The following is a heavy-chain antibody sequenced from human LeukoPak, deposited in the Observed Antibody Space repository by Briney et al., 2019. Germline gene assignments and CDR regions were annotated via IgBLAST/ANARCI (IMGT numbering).Heavy chain of an antibody. J-gene: IGHJ4*02. CDR1: GFTFDDYA. D-gene: IGHD5-18*01. CDR3: AKGNGYSYGYGFDY. CDR2: ISWNSGSI. Sequence: GGSLRLACAASGFTFDDYAMHWVRQAPGKGLEWVSGISWNSGSIGYADSVKGRFTISRDNAKNSLYLQMNSLRAEDTALYYCAKGNGYSYGYGFDYWGQGTLVTVSS. V-gene: IGHV3-9*01.